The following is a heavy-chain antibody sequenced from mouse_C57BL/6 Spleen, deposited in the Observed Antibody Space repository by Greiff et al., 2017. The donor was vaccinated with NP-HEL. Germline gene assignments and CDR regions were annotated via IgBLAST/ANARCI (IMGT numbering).Heavy chain of an antibody. CDR2: INPYNGGT. V-gene: IGHV1-19*01. D-gene: IGHD3-3*01. CDR3: ALGGNYAMDY. CDR1: GYTFTDYY. Sequence: VQLKQSGPVLVKPGASVKMSCKASGYTFTDYYMNWVKQSHGKSLEWIGVINPYNGGTGYNQKFKGKATLTVDKSSSTAYMELNSLTSEDSAVYYCALGGNYAMDYWGQGTSVTVSS. J-gene: IGHJ4*01.